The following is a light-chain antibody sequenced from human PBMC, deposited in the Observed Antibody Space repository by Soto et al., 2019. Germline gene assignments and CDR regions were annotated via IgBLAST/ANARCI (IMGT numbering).Light chain of an antibody. V-gene: IGKV3-20*01. CDR2: GAS. Sequence: EIVLTQSPGTLSLSPGERATLSCRASQSVSSSYLAWYQQKPGQAPRLLIYGASSRATGIPDRFSGSGSGTDFTLTISRLEPEDVAVYYCQQYGDSSWTFGQGTKVEIK. CDR3: QQYGDSSWT. CDR1: QSVSSSY. J-gene: IGKJ1*01.